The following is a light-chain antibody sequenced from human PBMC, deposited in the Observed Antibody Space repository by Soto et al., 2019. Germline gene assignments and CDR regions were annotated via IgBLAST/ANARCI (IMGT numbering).Light chain of an antibody. Sequence: EIVLTQSPGTLSLSPGEGATLSCRASQSVSSGYLAWYQQKPGQTPRLLIYSASSRATGIPDRFSGSGSGTDFTLTISRLEPEDFAVYYCQQYGNSPYTFGQGTRWIS. CDR3: QQYGNSPYT. J-gene: IGKJ2*01. V-gene: IGKV3-20*01. CDR1: QSVSSGY. CDR2: SAS.